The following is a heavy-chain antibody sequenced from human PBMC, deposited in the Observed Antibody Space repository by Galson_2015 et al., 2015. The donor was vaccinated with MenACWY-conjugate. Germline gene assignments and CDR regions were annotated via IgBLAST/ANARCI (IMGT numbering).Heavy chain of an antibody. CDR1: GFTLMSYN. J-gene: IGHJ4*02. D-gene: IGHD6-19*01. Sequence: ALRLSCAASGFTLMSYNMNWVRQAPGKGLEWISFIGNSGSPIYYADFVTGRFTISRDNATNSLFLHMNSLRAEDTTVYYCASGSYSSGSSIWGQGTLVTVSS. CDR3: ASGSYSSGSSI. V-gene: IGHV3-48*04. CDR2: IGNSGSPI.